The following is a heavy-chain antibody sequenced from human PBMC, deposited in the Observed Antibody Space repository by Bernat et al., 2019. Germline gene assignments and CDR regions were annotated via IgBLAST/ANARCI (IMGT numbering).Heavy chain of an antibody. V-gene: IGHV4-59*01. D-gene: IGHD6-13*01. CDR1: GDSISAYY. Sequence: QVQLQESGPGLVKPSETLSLTCTVSGDSISAYYWIWIRQPPGKGLEWIGYIYYSGSTSYNPSLKSRVTISVDTSKNQFSLKLSSVTAADTAVYYCARLHPAVAGYFDYWGQGTLVTVSS. CDR3: ARLHPAVAGYFDY. J-gene: IGHJ4*02. CDR2: IYYSGST.